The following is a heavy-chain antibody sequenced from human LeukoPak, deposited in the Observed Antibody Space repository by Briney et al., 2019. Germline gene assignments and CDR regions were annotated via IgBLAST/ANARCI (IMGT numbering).Heavy chain of an antibody. J-gene: IGHJ3*02. D-gene: IGHD6-13*01. CDR2: IRYDGSNK. CDR3: ATERGIAAAGAAFDI. V-gene: IGHV3-30*02. CDR1: GFTFSSYG. Sequence: GGSLRLSCAASGFTFSSYGMHWVRQAPGKGLEWVAFIRYDGSNKYYADSVKGRFTISRGNSKNTLYLQMNSLRAEDTAVYYCATERGIAAAGAAFDIWGQGTMATVSS.